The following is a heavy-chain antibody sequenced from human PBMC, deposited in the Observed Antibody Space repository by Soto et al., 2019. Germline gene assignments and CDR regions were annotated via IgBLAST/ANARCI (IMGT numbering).Heavy chain of an antibody. CDR3: ARNFLRVRGVISPTDGFDP. J-gene: IGHJ5*02. CDR1: GFTFDDYG. CDR2: INWNGGST. Sequence: EVQLVESGGGVVRPGGSLRLSCAASGFTFDDYGMSWVRQAPGKGLEWVSGINWNGGSTGYADSVKGRFTISRDNAKNSLYLQMNSLRAEDTALYHCARNFLRVRGVISPTDGFDPWGQGTLVTVSS. V-gene: IGHV3-20*01. D-gene: IGHD3-10*01.